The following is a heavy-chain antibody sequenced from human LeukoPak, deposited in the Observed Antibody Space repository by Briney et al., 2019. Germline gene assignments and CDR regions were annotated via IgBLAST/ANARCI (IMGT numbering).Heavy chain of an antibody. CDR2: ISGSSGII. Sequence: GGSLRPSCAASGFTFNTYTMNWVRQAPGKGLEWVSYISGSSGIIDYADSVRGRFTISRDNAKNSLYLQMNSLRAEDTAVYYCAKLMITFGGVIAECFDYWGQGTLVTVSS. J-gene: IGHJ4*02. CDR3: AKLMITFGGVIAECFDY. D-gene: IGHD3-16*02. CDR1: GFTFNTYT. V-gene: IGHV3-48*01.